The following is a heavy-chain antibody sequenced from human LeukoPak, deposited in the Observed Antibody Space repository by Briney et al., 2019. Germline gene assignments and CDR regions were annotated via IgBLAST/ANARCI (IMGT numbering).Heavy chain of an antibody. J-gene: IGHJ4*02. CDR1: VFTFSSYA. Sequence: GGSLRLSCAASVFTFSSYAMSWVRQAPGKGLEWVSAISGSGGSTYYADSVKGRFTSSRDNTKNTLYLQMNSLRAEDTAVYYCAKSYGDFPDYWGQGTLVTVSS. CDR3: AKSYGDFPDY. D-gene: IGHD4-17*01. CDR2: ISGSGGST. V-gene: IGHV3-23*01.